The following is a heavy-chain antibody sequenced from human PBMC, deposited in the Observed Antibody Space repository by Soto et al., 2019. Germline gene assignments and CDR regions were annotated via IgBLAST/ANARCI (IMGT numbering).Heavy chain of an antibody. V-gene: IGHV3-48*02. J-gene: IGHJ4*02. CDR3: VREDILGARSFDY. D-gene: IGHD1-26*01. CDR2: ISSLSSPR. Sequence: PGGSLRLSCAASGFTFGGYSMSWVRQAPGKGLEWISYISSLSSPRYYAESVEGRFIISRNNAKNSLYLQMNSLRDEDTAVYFCVREDILGARSFDYWGQGTRVTVSS. CDR1: GFTFGGYS.